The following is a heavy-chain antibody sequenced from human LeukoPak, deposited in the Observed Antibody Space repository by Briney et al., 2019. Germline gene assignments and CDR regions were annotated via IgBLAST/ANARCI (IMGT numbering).Heavy chain of an antibody. Sequence: RGSLRLSCAASGFTFSSYCMSWVRQAPGKGLEWVANIKQDGSEKHYVESVKGRFTISRDNAKKSLYLQMNSLRAEDTAVYYCARELNDFWSDHHKWFDPWGQGTLVTVSS. CDR3: ARELNDFWSDHHKWFDP. J-gene: IGHJ5*02. V-gene: IGHV3-7*01. D-gene: IGHD3-3*01. CDR1: GFTFSSYC. CDR2: IKQDGSEK.